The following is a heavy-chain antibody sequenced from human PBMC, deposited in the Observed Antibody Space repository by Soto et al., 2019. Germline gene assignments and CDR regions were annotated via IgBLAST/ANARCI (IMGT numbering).Heavy chain of an antibody. J-gene: IGHJ4*02. CDR3: ARENQDYYDSSGYSQWDY. D-gene: IGHD3-22*01. CDR1: GGTFSSYA. V-gene: IGHV1-69*13. CDR2: IIPIFGTA. Sequence: ASVKVSCKASGGTFSSYAISWVRQAPGQGLEWMGGIIPIFGTANYAQKFQGRVTITADESTSTAYMELSSLRSEDTAVYYCARENQDYYDSSGYSQWDYWGQGTLVTVSS.